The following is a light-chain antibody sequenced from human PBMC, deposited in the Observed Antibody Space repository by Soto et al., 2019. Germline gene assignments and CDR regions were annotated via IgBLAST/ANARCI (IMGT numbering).Light chain of an antibody. CDR1: QGINNY. Sequence: DIQLTQSPSFLSASVGDRVTIARRASQGINNYLAWYQQKPGKAPKLLIYFASTLQSGVPSRFSGSASGTEFTLTIDSLQPDDFASYYCQQLNSYPVTFGPGTKVDIK. CDR2: FAS. J-gene: IGKJ3*01. V-gene: IGKV1-9*01. CDR3: QQLNSYPVT.